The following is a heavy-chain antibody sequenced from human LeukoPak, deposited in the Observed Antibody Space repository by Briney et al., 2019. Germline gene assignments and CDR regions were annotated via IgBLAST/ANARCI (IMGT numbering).Heavy chain of an antibody. Sequence: SETLSLTCAAYGGSFSGYYWSWIRQPPGKGLEWIGEINHSGSTNYNPSLKSRVTISVDTSKNQFSLELSSVTAADTAVYYCARGGLSNDYWGQGTLVTVSS. J-gene: IGHJ4*02. CDR2: INHSGST. V-gene: IGHV4-34*01. D-gene: IGHD3-3*02. CDR1: GGSFSGYY. CDR3: ARGGLSNDY.